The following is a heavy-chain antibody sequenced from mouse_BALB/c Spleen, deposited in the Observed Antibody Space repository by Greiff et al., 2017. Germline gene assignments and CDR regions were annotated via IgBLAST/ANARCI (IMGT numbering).Heavy chain of an antibody. CDR1: GYSITSGYY. Sequence: EVQLVESGPGLVKPSQSLSLTCSVTGYSITSGYYWNWIRQFPGNKLEWMGYISYDGSNNYNPSLKNRISITRDTSKNQFFLKLNSVTTEDTATYYCAMIYYGNYGAMDYWGQGTSVTVSS. J-gene: IGHJ4*01. V-gene: IGHV3-6*02. CDR3: AMIYYGNYGAMDY. D-gene: IGHD2-1*01. CDR2: ISYDGSN.